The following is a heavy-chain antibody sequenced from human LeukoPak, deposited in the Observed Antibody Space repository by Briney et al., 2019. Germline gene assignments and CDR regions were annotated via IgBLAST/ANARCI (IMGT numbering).Heavy chain of an antibody. Sequence: GASVKVSCKASGYTFTGYYMHWVRQAPGQGLEWMGWINPNSGGTNYAQKFQGRVTMTRDTSISTAYMELSRLRSDDTAVYYCASPALGYSYGLDYWGQGTLVTVSS. CDR2: INPNSGGT. J-gene: IGHJ4*02. CDR1: GYTFTGYY. V-gene: IGHV1-2*02. CDR3: ASPALGYSYGLDY. D-gene: IGHD5-18*01.